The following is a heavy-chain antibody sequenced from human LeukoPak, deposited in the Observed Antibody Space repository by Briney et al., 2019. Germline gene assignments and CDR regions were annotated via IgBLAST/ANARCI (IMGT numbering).Heavy chain of an antibody. CDR2: ISASGGST. CDR1: GFTFSSYA. D-gene: IGHD6-13*01. Sequence: PGGSLRLSCAASGFTFSSYAINWVRQAPGKGLEWVSSISASGGSTYYADSVKGRFTISRDNSKNTLYLQMNSLRAEDTAVYYCAKAYSSSWYEGWFNPWGQGTLVTVSS. CDR3: AKAYSSSWYEGWFNP. J-gene: IGHJ5*02. V-gene: IGHV3-23*01.